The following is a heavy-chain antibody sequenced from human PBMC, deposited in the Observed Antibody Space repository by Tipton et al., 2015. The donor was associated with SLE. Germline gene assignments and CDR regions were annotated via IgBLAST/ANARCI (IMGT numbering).Heavy chain of an antibody. V-gene: IGHV3-23*03. J-gene: IGHJ4*02. CDR3: ASRTGGGYFDY. Sequence: SLRLSCAASGFTFSSYAMSWVRQAPGKGLEWVSVIYSGGSSTYYADSVKGRFTISRDNSKNTLYLQMNSLRAEDTAVYYCASRTGGGYFDYWGQGTLVTVSS. CDR1: GFTFSSYA. CDR2: IYSGGSST. D-gene: IGHD2-8*02.